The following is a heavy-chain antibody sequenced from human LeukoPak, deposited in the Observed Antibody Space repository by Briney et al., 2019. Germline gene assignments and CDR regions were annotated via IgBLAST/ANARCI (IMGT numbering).Heavy chain of an antibody. CDR2: INHSGST. CDR3: ARGVVIFYYYYGMDV. J-gene: IGHJ6*02. Sequence: SETLSLTCAVYGGSFSGYYWSWIRQPPGKGLEWIGEINHSGSTNYNLSLKSRVTISVDTSKNQFSLKLSSVTAADTAVYYCARGVVIFYYYYGMDVWGQGTTVTVSS. CDR1: GGSFSGYY. D-gene: IGHD3-22*01. V-gene: IGHV4-34*01.